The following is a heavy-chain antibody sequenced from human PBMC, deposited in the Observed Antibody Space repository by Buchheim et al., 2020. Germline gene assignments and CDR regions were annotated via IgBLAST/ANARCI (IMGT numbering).Heavy chain of an antibody. CDR3: ATHGVDTAMGPGGMDYGMDV. J-gene: IGHJ6*02. V-gene: IGHV4-4*02. CDR1: GGSISSSNW. Sequence: QVQLQESGPGLVKPSGTLSLTCAVSGGSISSSNWWSWVRQPPGKGLEWIGEIYHSGSTNYNPSLKSRVTISVDKYNNQFSPKLSSVTGADTAVYYCATHGVDTAMGPGGMDYGMDVWGQGT. CDR2: IYHSGST. D-gene: IGHD5-18*01.